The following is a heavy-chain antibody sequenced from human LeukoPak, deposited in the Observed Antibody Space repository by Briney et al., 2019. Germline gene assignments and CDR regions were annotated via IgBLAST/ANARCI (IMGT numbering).Heavy chain of an antibody. CDR3: ARERRSSGWSNWFDP. D-gene: IGHD6-19*01. CDR2: IYYSGST. CDR1: GGSISSSSYY. V-gene: IGHV4-39*07. Sequence: SETLSLTCTVSGGSISSSSYYWGWIRQPPGKGLEWIGSIYYSGSTYYNPSLKSRVTISVDTSKNQFSPKLSSVTAADTAVYYCARERRSSGWSNWFDPWGQGTLVTVSS. J-gene: IGHJ5*02.